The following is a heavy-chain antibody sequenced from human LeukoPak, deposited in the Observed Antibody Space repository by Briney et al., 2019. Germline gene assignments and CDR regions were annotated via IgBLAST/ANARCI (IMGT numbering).Heavy chain of an antibody. CDR1: GFTFSSYG. Sequence: GGSLRLSCAASGFTFSSYGMSWVRQAPGKGLEYVSAISSNGGSTYYANSVKGRFTISRDNSENTLFLQMGSLRAEDMAVYFCARGPYSSATFYFDYWGQGTLVTVSS. J-gene: IGHJ4*02. CDR3: ARGPYSSATFYFDY. V-gene: IGHV3-64*01. D-gene: IGHD6-25*01. CDR2: ISSNGGST.